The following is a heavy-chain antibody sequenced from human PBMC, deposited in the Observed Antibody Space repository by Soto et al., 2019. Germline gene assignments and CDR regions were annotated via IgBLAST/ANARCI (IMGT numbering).Heavy chain of an antibody. CDR3: AKDQGSSWYEIDY. Sequence: EVQLLEAGGCLVQPGGSLRLSWAASGFTFSNYAVTWVRQAPGKGLEWVSTISGSGGSTYYADSVKGRFTISRDNSKNTLYLQMNSLRAEDTAVYYCAKDQGSSWYEIDYWGQGTLVTVSS. CDR2: ISGSGGST. D-gene: IGHD6-13*01. CDR1: GFTFSNYA. J-gene: IGHJ4*02. V-gene: IGHV3-23*01.